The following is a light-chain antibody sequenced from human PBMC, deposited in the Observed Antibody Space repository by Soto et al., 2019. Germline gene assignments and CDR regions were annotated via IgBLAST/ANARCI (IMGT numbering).Light chain of an antibody. CDR1: QSISIW. J-gene: IGKJ1*01. Sequence: DIQMTQSPSTLSASVGDRVTITCRASQSISIWLAWYQQKPGKTPKILIYEASTLERGVPSRFSGSGSGTEFTLTISSLQPDDFATYYCQQYDSYSWPFGQGTKVEIK. V-gene: IGKV1-5*01. CDR3: QQYDSYSWP. CDR2: EAS.